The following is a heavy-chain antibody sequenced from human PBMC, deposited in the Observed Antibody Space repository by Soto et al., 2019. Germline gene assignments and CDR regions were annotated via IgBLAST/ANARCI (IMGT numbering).Heavy chain of an antibody. CDR1: GFTFSSYW. V-gene: IGHV3-7*01. CDR3: ARAGLYCSSTSCYTFDYYYGMDV. Sequence: GGSLRLSCAASGFTFSSYWMSWVRQAPGKGLEWVANIKQDGSEKYYVDSVKGRFTISRDNAKNSLYLQMNSLRAEDTAVYYCARAGLYCSSTSCYTFDYYYGMDVWGQGTTVTVSS. CDR2: IKQDGSEK. J-gene: IGHJ6*02. D-gene: IGHD2-2*02.